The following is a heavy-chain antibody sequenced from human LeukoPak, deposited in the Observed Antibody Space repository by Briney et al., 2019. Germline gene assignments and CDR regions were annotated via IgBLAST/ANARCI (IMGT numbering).Heavy chain of an antibody. V-gene: IGHV4-59*01. Sequence: PSETLSLTCTVSGGSISSYYWSWIRQPPGKGLEWIGYIYYSGSTNYNPSLKSRVTISVDTSKNQFSLKLSSVTAADTAVYYCAGTYYYGSGSLSWFDPWGQGTLVTVSS. CDR3: AGTYYYGSGSLSWFDP. CDR1: GGSISSYY. J-gene: IGHJ5*02. CDR2: IYYSGST. D-gene: IGHD3-10*01.